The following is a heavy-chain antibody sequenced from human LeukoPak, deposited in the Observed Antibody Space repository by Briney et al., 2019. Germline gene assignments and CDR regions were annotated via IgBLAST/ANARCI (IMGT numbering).Heavy chain of an antibody. CDR2: MYYSGST. J-gene: IGHJ5*02. Sequence: PSETLSLTCTVSGGSISSYYWSWIRQPPGKGLEWIGYMYYSGSTNYNPSLKSRVTISVDTSKNQFSLKLSSVTAADTAVYYCARGATGYSSSWYEDWFDPWGQGTLVTVPS. CDR1: GGSISSYY. D-gene: IGHD6-13*01. V-gene: IGHV4-59*01. CDR3: ARGATGYSSSWYEDWFDP.